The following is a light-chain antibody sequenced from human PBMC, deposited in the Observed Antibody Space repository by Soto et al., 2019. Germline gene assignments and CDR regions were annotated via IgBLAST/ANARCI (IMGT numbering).Light chain of an antibody. CDR1: QSVSSSY. Sequence: EIVLTQSPGTLSLSPGDRATLSCRASQSVSSSYLAWYQQKPGQAHTLLIYGASSRATGIPDWFSGSGSVKVFTLTISGLEPEDSAVYYCQQYGNSRGTFGRGTKVEIK. CDR3: QQYGNSRGT. CDR2: GAS. J-gene: IGKJ1*01. V-gene: IGKV3-20*01.